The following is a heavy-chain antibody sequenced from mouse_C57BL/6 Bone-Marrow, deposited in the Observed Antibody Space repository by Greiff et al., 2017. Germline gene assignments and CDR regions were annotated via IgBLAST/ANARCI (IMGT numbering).Heavy chain of an antibody. CDR1: GYTFTDYE. V-gene: IGHV1-15*01. CDR2: IDPETGGT. CDR3: TRGYDFDY. D-gene: IGHD2-3*01. J-gene: IGHJ2*01. Sequence: VKLMESGAELVRPGASVTLSCKASGYTFTDYEMHWVKQTPVHGLEWIGAIDPETGGTAYNQKFKGKAILTADKSSSTAYMELRSLTSEDSAVYYCTRGYDFDYWGQGTTLTVSS.